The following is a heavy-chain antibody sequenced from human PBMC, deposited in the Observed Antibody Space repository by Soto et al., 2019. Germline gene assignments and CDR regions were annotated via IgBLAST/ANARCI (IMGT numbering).Heavy chain of an antibody. Sequence: LRLSCAASGFIFENFGMSWVRQAPGKGLEWISSISGSGFKKYYADSVKGRFTISRDNSKSTVYLELNNLGAEDTAVYHCAKNQGVELVPLATVDWFDPWGQGSVVTVSS. CDR3: AKNQGVELVPLATVDWFDP. D-gene: IGHD1-26*01. CDR2: ISGSGFKK. CDR1: GFIFENFG. J-gene: IGHJ5*02. V-gene: IGHV3-23*01.